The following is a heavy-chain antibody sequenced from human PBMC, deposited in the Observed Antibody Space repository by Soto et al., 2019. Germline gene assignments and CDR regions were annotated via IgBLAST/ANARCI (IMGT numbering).Heavy chain of an antibody. CDR3: ARHGRLAPSGFYYYYGMDV. D-gene: IGHD3-10*01. J-gene: IGHJ6*02. CDR1: GYSFTSYW. CDR2: IDPSDSYT. Sequence: GESLKISCKGSGYSFTSYWISWVRQMPGKGLEWMGMIDPSDSYTNYSPSFQGHVTISADKSISTAFLQWSSLKASDTAMYYCARHGRLAPSGFYYYYGMDVWGQGTTVTVSS. V-gene: IGHV5-10-1*01.